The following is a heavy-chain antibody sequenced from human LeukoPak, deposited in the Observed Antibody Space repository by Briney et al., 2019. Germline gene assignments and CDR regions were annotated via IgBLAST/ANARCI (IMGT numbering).Heavy chain of an antibody. CDR2: INPNRGGT. D-gene: IGHD2-2*01. CDR3: ARDFGRTSCGY. V-gene: IGHV1-2*02. Sequence: ASVKVSCKPSGHTFTGYYMQSVRQAPGQGLEWMGWINPNRGGTNYATKFKRRITMTRDTSISTAYMELSRLRSDDTVVYYCARDFGRTSCGYWGQGTLVTVSS. J-gene: IGHJ4*02. CDR1: GHTFTGYY.